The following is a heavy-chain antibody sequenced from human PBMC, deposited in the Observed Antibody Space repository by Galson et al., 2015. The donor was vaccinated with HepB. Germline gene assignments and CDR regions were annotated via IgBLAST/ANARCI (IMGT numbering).Heavy chain of an antibody. Sequence: QSGAEVKKPGESLRISCKASGYTFTSYYMRWVRQAPGQGLEWMGIINPSGGSTSYAQKFQGRVAMTRDTSTSTVYMELSSLRSEDTAVYYCARLGWGDGYNYVVAGDPYYFDYWGQGTLVTVSS. V-gene: IGHV1-46*03. CDR3: ARLGWGDGYNYVVAGDPYYFDY. D-gene: IGHD5-24*01. CDR1: GYTFTSYY. CDR2: INPSGGST. J-gene: IGHJ4*02.